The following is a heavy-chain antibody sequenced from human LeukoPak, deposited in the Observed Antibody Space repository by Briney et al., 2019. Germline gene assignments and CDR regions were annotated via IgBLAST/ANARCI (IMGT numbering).Heavy chain of an antibody. CDR3: VLHHHNYYGGRWLDP. CDR1: GFTFINFG. V-gene: IGHV3-23*01. Sequence: PGGSLRLSCATSGFTFINFGMTWVRQAPGKGPEWVAGISASGDTTYYADSVKGRFTSSRDNSKNTLYLQMNSLRAEDTAVYYWVLHHHNYYGGRWLDPWGQGTLVTVSS. J-gene: IGHJ5*02. D-gene: IGHD4-23*01. CDR2: ISASGDTT.